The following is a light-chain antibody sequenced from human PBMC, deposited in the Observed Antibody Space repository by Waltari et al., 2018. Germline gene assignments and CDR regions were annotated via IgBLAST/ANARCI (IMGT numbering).Light chain of an antibody. Sequence: DIVMTQSPDSLAVSLGERATINCKSGQSVLYSSNNKDYLAWYQQKRGQPPKLLFYWASTRESGVPDRFSGSGSATDFTLTISSLQAEDVAVYYCQQYHSFPYTFGQGTKLEIK. CDR2: WAS. V-gene: IGKV4-1*01. J-gene: IGKJ2*01. CDR3: QQYHSFPYT. CDR1: QSVLYSSNNKDY.